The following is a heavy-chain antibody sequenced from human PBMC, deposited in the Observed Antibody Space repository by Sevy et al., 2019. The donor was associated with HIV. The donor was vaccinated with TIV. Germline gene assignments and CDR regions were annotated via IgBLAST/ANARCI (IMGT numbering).Heavy chain of an antibody. J-gene: IGHJ4*02. D-gene: IGHD6-19*01. Sequence: GGSLGLSCAASGFTFDNYAMTGVRRTPGKGLGWVSILDNIGDNKINADSVKARLTISRDNSKNTLYLQMDSLRAEDTAIYYCAKAGGGWNYFDYSGQGTLVTVSS. CDR3: AKAGGGWNYFDY. CDR2: LDNIGDNK. V-gene: IGHV3-23*01. CDR1: GFTFDNYA.